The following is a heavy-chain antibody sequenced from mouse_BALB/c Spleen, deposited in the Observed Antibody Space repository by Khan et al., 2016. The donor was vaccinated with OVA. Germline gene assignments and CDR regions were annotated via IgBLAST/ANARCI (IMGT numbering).Heavy chain of an antibody. J-gene: IGHJ3*01. V-gene: IGHV2-6-7*01. CDR1: GFSLTAYG. D-gene: IGHD1-2*01. Sequence: VELVESGPGLVAPSQNLSITCTVSGFSLTAYGVNWVRQSPGKGLEWLGMIWGDGSTDYYSALKSRLSISKDNSQSQVFLKMSSLQTDDAARYYCARELRLGGFAYWGQGTLVTVSA. CDR2: IWGDGST. CDR3: ARELRLGGFAY.